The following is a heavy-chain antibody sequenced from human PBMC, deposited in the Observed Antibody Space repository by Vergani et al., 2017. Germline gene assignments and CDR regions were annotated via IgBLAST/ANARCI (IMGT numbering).Heavy chain of an antibody. Sequence: QLQLQESDPGLVKPSETLSLTCTVSGGSIRSTFYYWGWIRQPPGKGMEWVSNISNSGNTIEYADSVKGRFSISRDDSKSSLFLQMDSLRAEDTAVYYCARDHRDYNNYPETFDIWGQGSMVTVSS. V-gene: IGHV3-11*01. CDR3: ARDHRDYNNYPETFDI. D-gene: IGHD5-24*01. J-gene: IGHJ3*02. CDR2: ISNSGNTI. CDR1: GGSIRSTFYY.